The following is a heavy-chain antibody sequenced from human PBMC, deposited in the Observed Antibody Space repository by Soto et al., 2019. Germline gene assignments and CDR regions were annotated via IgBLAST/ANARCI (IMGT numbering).Heavy chain of an antibody. V-gene: IGHV4-59*01. CDR3: ARAHAPTLPFDY. CDR1: GGSMRNVY. D-gene: IGHD2-15*01. J-gene: IGHJ4*01. Sequence: SETLSLTCTVSGGSMRNVYWSWIRQPPGKRLEWIGFIFHSGNAKYNPSLKRRVTISIDTSKSQFSLSLDSVTAADTAVYFCARAHAPTLPFDYWGLGTLVTVSS. CDR2: IFHSGNA.